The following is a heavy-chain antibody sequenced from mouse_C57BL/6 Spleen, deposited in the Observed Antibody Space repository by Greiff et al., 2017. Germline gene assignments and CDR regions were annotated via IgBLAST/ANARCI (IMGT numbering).Heavy chain of an antibody. CDR3: ARQGGNYVWYFDV. CDR1: GFSLTSYG. Sequence: QVQLKQPGPGLVAPSQSLSISCTASGFSLTSYGVHWVRQPPGKGLEWLVVIWSDGSTTYNSALNSRLSISKDNSKSQVFLKMNSLQTDDTAMYYCARQGGNYVWYFDVWGKGTTVTVSS. V-gene: IGHV2-6-1*01. J-gene: IGHJ1*03. D-gene: IGHD2-1*01. CDR2: IWSDGST.